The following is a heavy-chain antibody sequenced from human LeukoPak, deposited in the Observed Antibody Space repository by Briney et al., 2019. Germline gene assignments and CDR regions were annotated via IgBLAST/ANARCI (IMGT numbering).Heavy chain of an antibody. CDR3: ASRKYYYDSDGYPFDY. V-gene: IGHV4-59*08. CDR2: IYHSGST. D-gene: IGHD3-22*01. Sequence: PSETLSLTCTVSGGSVSSYYWTWIRQPPGKGLEWIGYIYHSGSTNYNPSLKSRVTISVDMAKNQFSLKLSSVTAADTAVYYCASRKYYYDSDGYPFDYWGQGTLVTVSS. CDR1: GGSVSSYY. J-gene: IGHJ4*02.